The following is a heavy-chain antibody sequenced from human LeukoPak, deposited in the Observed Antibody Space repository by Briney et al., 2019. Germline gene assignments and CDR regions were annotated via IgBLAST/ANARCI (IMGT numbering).Heavy chain of an antibody. J-gene: IGHJ4*02. CDR2: IIPILGIA. Sequence: GSSVKVSCKASGGTFSSYAISWVRQAPGQGLEWMGRIIPILGIANYAQKFQGRVTITADKSTSTAYMELSSLRSEDTAVYYCARDRRLIMITFGGVSIDYWGQGTLVTVSS. D-gene: IGHD3-16*01. CDR1: GGTFSSYA. CDR3: ARDRRLIMITFGGVSIDY. V-gene: IGHV1-69*04.